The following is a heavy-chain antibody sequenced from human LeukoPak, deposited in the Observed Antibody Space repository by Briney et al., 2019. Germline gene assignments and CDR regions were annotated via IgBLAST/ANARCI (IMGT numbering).Heavy chain of an antibody. CDR2: ISSSGSTI. J-gene: IGHJ4*02. CDR1: GFGFSSCE. CDR3: ARDRWRSGGSGGGDY. V-gene: IGHV3-48*03. D-gene: IGHD2-15*01. Sequence: PGGSLRLSCAASGFGFSSCEMNWVRQAPGKGLEWVSYISSSGSTIHYADSVKGRFTISGDNSKNTLSLQMNSLRAEDTAVYYCARDRWRSGGSGGGDYWGQGTLVTVSS.